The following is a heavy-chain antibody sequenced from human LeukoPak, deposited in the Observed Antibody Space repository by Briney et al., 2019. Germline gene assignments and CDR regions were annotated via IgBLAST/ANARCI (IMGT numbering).Heavy chain of an antibody. CDR1: GFTFSSYG. J-gene: IGHJ3*02. V-gene: IGHV3-30*02. D-gene: IGHD2-2*01. CDR3: FTLVVVPAGDAFDI. Sequence: GGSLRLSCAASGFTFSSYGMHWVRQAPGKGLEWVAFIRYDGSNKYYADSVKGRFTISRDNSKNTLYLQMNSLRAEDTAVYYCFTLVVVPAGDAFDIWGQGTMVTVSS. CDR2: IRYDGSNK.